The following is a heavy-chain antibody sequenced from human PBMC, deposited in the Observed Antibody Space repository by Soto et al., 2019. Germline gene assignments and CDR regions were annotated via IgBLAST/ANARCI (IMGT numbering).Heavy chain of an antibody. CDR1: RFSLSSYG. Sequence: QVQVVESGGGVVQPGGSLRLSCAASRFSLSSYGMHWVRQAPGKGLEWVAIILYDGVEKYYADSVKGRFTISRDNSKDTVYLEMKTLRVEDTAVYFCAKDLFQREEAAGIGAGFDFRGQGTLVTVSS. CDR2: ILYDGVEK. V-gene: IGHV3-30*18. J-gene: IGHJ4*02. CDR3: AKDLFQREEAAGIGAGFDF. D-gene: IGHD6-13*01.